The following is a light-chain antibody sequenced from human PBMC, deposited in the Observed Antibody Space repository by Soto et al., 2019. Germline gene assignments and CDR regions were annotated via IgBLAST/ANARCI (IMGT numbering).Light chain of an antibody. J-gene: IGLJ3*02. Sequence: QPVLTQPASVSGSPGQSITISCTGTSSDIGVYNYVSWYQQHPGKAPKLMICEVSNRPSGVSSRFSGSKSGNTASLTISGLRAEDEADYYCTSFTTTSIWVFGGGTQLTVL. V-gene: IGLV2-14*01. CDR2: EVS. CDR3: TSFTTTSIWV. CDR1: SSDIGVYNY.